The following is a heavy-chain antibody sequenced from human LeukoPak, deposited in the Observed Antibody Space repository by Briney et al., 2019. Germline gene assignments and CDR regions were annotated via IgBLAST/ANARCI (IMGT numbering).Heavy chain of an antibody. J-gene: IGHJ4*02. V-gene: IGHV4-38-2*02. CDR1: GYSISSGYY. CDR3: ARGRRKYFDY. Sequence: SETLSLTCTVSGYSISSGYYWGWIRQPPGKGLEWIGSINHSGSTNYNPSLKSRATISVDTSKNQFSLKLSSVTAADTAVYYCARGRRKYFDYWGQGTLVTVSS. CDR2: INHSGST. D-gene: IGHD1-14*01.